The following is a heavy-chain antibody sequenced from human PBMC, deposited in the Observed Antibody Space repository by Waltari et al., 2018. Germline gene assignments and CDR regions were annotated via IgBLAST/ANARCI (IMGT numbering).Heavy chain of an antibody. CDR1: GYTFTDYY. CDR2: VDPEDVET. V-gene: IGHV1-69-2*01. J-gene: IGHJ3*02. CDR3: ATALGDRSSASRAFDI. Sequence: EVQLLQSGTELKKPGTTVKISCQVSGYTFTDYYIHWVQQAPGKGPHWMGLVDPEDVETIYAEKFQGRVTITADTSTDTAYMELSSLRSEDTAVYYCATALGDRSSASRAFDIWGLGTMITVSS. D-gene: IGHD3-10*01.